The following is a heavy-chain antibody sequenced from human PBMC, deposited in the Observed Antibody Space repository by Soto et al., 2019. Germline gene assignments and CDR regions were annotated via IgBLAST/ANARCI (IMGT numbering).Heavy chain of an antibody. CDR3: ARGSNWNLTPYYFDY. Sequence: GGSLRLSCAASGFTFSSYWMSWVRQAPGKGLEWVANIKQDGSEKYYVDSVKGRFTISRDNAKNSLYLQMNSLRAEDTAVYYCARGSNWNLTPYYFDYWGQGTLVTVSS. CDR1: GFTFSSYW. J-gene: IGHJ4*02. V-gene: IGHV3-7*01. CDR2: IKQDGSEK. D-gene: IGHD1-7*01.